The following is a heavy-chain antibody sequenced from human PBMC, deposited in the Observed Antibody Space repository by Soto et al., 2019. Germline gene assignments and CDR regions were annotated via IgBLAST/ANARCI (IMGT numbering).Heavy chain of an antibody. CDR2: MNPNSGNT. V-gene: IGHV1-8*01. Sequence: QVQLVQSGAEVKKPGASVKVSCKASGDTFTNYDIKWVRQATGQGLEWMGWMNPNSGNTGYAQKFQGRVTVTRNTPISTAYMERSSLWLEDTAVYYCERGRSGVGVWGEGTAVTVSS. D-gene: IGHD3-10*01. CDR1: GDTFTNYD. CDR3: ERGRSGVGV. J-gene: IGHJ6*04.